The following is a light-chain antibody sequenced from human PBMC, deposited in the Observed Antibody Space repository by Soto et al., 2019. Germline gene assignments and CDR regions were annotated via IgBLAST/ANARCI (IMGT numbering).Light chain of an antibody. CDR1: QSIVSD. Sequence: GDRVALTCRASQSIVSDLAWYQQKPGKAPPLLIYKASTLESGVPSRFSGGGSGTEFTLTITSLQPDDFATYYCQQYDSYSWTCGQGTNVGI. J-gene: IGKJ1*01. CDR2: KAS. V-gene: IGKV1-5*03. CDR3: QQYDSYSWT.